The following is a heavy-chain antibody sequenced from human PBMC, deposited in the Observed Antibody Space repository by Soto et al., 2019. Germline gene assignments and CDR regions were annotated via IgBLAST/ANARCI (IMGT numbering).Heavy chain of an antibody. D-gene: IGHD3-10*01. V-gene: IGHV3-9*01. Sequence: EVQLVESGGGLVQPGRSLRLSCAASGFTFDDYAMHWVRQAPGKGLEWVSGISWNSGSIGYADSVKGRFTISRDNAKNSLYIQMNSLRDEDTALYYCAKVLYGSGSYQTSSYYFDYWVQGTLVTVSS. CDR2: ISWNSGSI. CDR3: AKVLYGSGSYQTSSYYFDY. CDR1: GFTFDDYA. J-gene: IGHJ4*02.